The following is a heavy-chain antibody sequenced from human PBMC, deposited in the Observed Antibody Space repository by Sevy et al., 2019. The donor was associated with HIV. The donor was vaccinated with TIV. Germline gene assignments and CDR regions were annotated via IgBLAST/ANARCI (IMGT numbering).Heavy chain of an antibody. CDR3: ARDDCSSLSCHGSLLY. CDR1: GYTFTSYG. J-gene: IGHJ4*02. D-gene: IGHD2-2*01. V-gene: IGHV1-18*01. Sequence: ASVKVSCKASGYTFTSYGISWVRQAPGQGLEWMGWISTFNVNTNNAQKFQGTVTMTTDTSTSTAYMELTSLRSDDTAVYYCARDDCSSLSCHGSLLYWGQGTLVTVSS. CDR2: ISTFNVNT.